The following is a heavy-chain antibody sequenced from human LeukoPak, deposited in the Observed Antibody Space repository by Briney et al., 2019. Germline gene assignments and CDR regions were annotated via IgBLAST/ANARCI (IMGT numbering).Heavy chain of an antibody. Sequence: GGSLRLSCAASGFTFSSYAMSWVRQAPGKGLEWVSAISGSGGSTYYADSVKGRFTISRDNSKNTLYLQMNSLRAEDTAVCYCAKAPSYYYDSSGYYYFDYWGQGTLVTVSS. CDR2: ISGSGGST. CDR1: GFTFSSYA. D-gene: IGHD3-22*01. CDR3: AKAPSYYYDSSGYYYFDY. V-gene: IGHV3-23*01. J-gene: IGHJ4*02.